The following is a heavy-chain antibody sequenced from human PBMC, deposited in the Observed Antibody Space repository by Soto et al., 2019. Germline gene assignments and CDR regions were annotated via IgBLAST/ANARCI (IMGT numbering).Heavy chain of an antibody. Sequence: SVKVSCNASGYSLTSYYMHWGRRAPGQGLEWMGIINPGDGSTNYAPKFQGRVTMTSDTSTSTVYMEMSSLRSEDTAMYYCARSYVTSRPIDFWGQGTLVTVSS. CDR2: INPGDGST. V-gene: IGHV1-46*01. J-gene: IGHJ4*02. CDR1: GYSLTSYY. D-gene: IGHD3-10*02. CDR3: ARSYVTSRPIDF.